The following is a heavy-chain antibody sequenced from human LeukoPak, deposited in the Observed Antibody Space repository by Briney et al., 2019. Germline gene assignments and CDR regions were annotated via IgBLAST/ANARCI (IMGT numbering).Heavy chain of an antibody. CDR3: ARGVYCSSTSCYSDY. D-gene: IGHD2-2*02. J-gene: IGHJ4*02. V-gene: IGHV4-34*01. CDR2: INHSGST. CDR1: GGSFSGYY. Sequence: SETLSLTCAVCGGSFSGYYWSWIRQPPGKGLEWIGEINHSGSTNYNPSLKSRVTISVDTSKNQFSLKLSSVTAADTAVYYCARGVYCSSTSCYSDYWGQGTLVTVSS.